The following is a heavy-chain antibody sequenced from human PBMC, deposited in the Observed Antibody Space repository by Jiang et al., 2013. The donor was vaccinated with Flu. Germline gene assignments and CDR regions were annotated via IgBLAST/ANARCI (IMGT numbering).Heavy chain of an antibody. V-gene: IGHV4-59*01. CDR3: ARYSSGWTLFFDY. CDR1: GGSISSYY. J-gene: IGHJ4*02. CDR2: IYYSGST. Sequence: PGLVKPSETLSLTCTVSGGSISSYYWSWIRQPPGKGLEWIGYIYYSGSTNYNPSLKSRVTISVDTSKNQFSLKLSSVTAADTAVYYCARYSSGWTLFFDYWGQGTLVTVSS. D-gene: IGHD6-19*01.